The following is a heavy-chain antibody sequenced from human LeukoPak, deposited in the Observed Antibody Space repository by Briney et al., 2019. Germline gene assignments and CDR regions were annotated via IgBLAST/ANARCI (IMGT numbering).Heavy chain of an antibody. V-gene: IGHV3-23*01. J-gene: IGHJ4*02. CDR3: AKGPFFYYDASGYNYFES. Sequence: TGGSLRLSCAASGFTFSSYAMSWVRQAPGKGLEWVSAISGSGGSTYYADSVKGRFTTSRDSSKDTLYLQMNSLRAEDTAIYYCAKGPFFYYDASGYNYFESWGQGTLVTVSS. D-gene: IGHD3-22*01. CDR2: ISGSGGST. CDR1: GFTFSSYA.